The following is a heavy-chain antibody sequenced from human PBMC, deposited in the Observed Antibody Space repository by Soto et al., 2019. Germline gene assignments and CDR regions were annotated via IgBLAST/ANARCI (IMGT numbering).Heavy chain of an antibody. CDR3: AKDLYGFWSGYLDY. Sequence: QVQLVESGGGVVQPGRSLRLSCAASGFTFSSYGMHWVRQAPGKGLEWVAVISYDGSNKYYADSVKGRFTISRDNSKNTLYLQMNSLRPEDTAVYYCAKDLYGFWSGYLDYWGQRTLVTVSS. CDR1: GFTFSSYG. V-gene: IGHV3-30*18. J-gene: IGHJ4*02. CDR2: ISYDGSNK. D-gene: IGHD3-3*01.